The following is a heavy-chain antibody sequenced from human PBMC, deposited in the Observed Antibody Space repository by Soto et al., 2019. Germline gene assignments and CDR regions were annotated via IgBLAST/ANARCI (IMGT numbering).Heavy chain of an antibody. D-gene: IGHD2-21*02. V-gene: IGHV1-2*04. J-gene: IGHJ6*02. CDR3: ARVNGDAPPRGMDV. CDR1: GYTFTDYY. CDR2: INPKSGDT. Sequence: QVQLVQSGAEVKKPGASVKVSCKASGYTFTDYYMHWVRQAPGQGLEWMGRINPKSGDTKYAEKFQAWVTMTRDTSISTAYMEVTRLRSDDTAVYYCARVNGDAPPRGMDVWGPGTTVTVSS.